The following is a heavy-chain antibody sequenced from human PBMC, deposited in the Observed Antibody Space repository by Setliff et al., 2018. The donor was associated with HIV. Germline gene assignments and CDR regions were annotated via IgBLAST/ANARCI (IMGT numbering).Heavy chain of an antibody. CDR3: ARHGTWNSQRFHFDY. CDR1: GGSISSYY. J-gene: IGHJ4*02. CDR2: IFSSGTT. D-gene: IGHD1-7*01. V-gene: IGHV4-4*07. Sequence: SETLSLTCSVSGGSISSYYWNWIRQPARKGLEWIGRIFSSGTTNYNPSLQSRITMSVDTSKNQFSLKLNSVTAADTAVYYCARHGTWNSQRFHFDYWGQGTPVTVSS.